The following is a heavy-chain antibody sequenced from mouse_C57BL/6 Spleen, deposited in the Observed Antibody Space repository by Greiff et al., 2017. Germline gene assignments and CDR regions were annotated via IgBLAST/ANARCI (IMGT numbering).Heavy chain of an antibody. CDR3: ARPGYYGKSYWYFDV. D-gene: IGHD1-1*01. CDR1: GYTFTGYW. J-gene: IGHJ1*03. CDR2: ILPGSGST. Sequence: QVQLQQSGAELMKPGASVKLSCKATGYTFTGYWIEWVKQRPGHGLEWIGEILPGSGSTNYNEKFKGKATFTADTSSNTAYMQLSSLPTEDSSIYCCARPGYYGKSYWYFDVWGTGTTVTVSS. V-gene: IGHV1-9*01.